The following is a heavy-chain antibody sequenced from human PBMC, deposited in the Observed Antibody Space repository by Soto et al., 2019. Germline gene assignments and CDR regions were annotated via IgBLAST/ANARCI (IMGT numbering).Heavy chain of an antibody. V-gene: IGHV3-33*01. CDR2: IWYDGSNK. D-gene: IGHD2-15*01. J-gene: IGHJ5*02. Sequence: GGSLRLSCAASGFTFSSYGMHWVRQAPGKGLEWVAVIWYDGSNKYYADSVKGRFTISRDKSKNTLYLQMNSLRAEDTAVYYCAGDPVSVAAAVNWFDPWGQGTLVTVSS. CDR3: AGDPVSVAAAVNWFDP. CDR1: GFTFSSYG.